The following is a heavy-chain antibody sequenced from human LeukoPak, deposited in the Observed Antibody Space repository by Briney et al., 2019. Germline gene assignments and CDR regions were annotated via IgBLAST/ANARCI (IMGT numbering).Heavy chain of an antibody. CDR1: GFTFSSYS. CDR2: ISSSGSTI. D-gene: IGHD2-15*01. CDR3: AREYCSGGNCYNDAFDI. Sequence: PGGSLRLSCAASGFTFSSYSMNWVRQAPGKGLERISYISSSGSTIYYADSVKGRFTISRDNAKNSLYLQMNSLRAEDTAVYYCAREYCSGGNCYNDAFDIWGQGTMVTVSS. J-gene: IGHJ3*02. V-gene: IGHV3-48*04.